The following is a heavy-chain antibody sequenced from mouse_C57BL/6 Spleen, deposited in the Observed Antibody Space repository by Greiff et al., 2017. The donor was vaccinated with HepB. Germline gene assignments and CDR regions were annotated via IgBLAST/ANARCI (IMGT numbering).Heavy chain of an antibody. D-gene: IGHD1-1*01. V-gene: IGHV1-19*01. CDR2: INPYNGGT. J-gene: IGHJ1*03. CDR1: GYTFTDYY. Sequence: EVQLQQSGPVLVKPGASVKMSCKASGYTFTDYYMNWVKQSHGQSLEWIGVINPYNGGTSYNQKFKGKATLTVDKSSSTAYMELNSLTSEDSAVYYCAREATGVATKYFDVWGTGTTVTVSS. CDR3: AREATGVATKYFDV.